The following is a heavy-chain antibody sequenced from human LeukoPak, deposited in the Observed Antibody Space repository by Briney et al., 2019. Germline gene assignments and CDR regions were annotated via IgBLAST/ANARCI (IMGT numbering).Heavy chain of an antibody. CDR3: AATLEYYYESSGYYYLDY. V-gene: IGHV3-48*03. J-gene: IGHJ4*02. CDR2: ITSSGTSI. D-gene: IGHD3-22*01. CDR1: GFTFSSYE. Sequence: GGSLRLSCAASGFTFSSYEMNWVRQAPGKGLEWVSYITSSGTSIHYADSVKGRFTISRDNAKNSLYLQMNSLRAEDTAVYYCAATLEYYYESSGYYYLDYWGQGTLVTISS.